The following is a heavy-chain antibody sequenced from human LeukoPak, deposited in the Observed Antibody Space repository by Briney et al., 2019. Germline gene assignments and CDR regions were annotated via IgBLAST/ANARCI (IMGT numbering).Heavy chain of an antibody. Sequence: SVKVSCKASGGTFTSYAISWVRQAPGQGLEWMGGIIPIFGTANYAQKFQGRVTMTTDESTSTAYMELSSLRSEDTAVYYCARTNWGWDWYFDLWGRGTLVTVSS. CDR1: GGTFTSYA. J-gene: IGHJ2*01. D-gene: IGHD7-27*01. CDR2: IIPIFGTA. CDR3: ARTNWGWDWYFDL. V-gene: IGHV1-69*05.